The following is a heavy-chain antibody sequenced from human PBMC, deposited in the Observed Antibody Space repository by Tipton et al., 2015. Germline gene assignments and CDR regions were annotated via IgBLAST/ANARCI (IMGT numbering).Heavy chain of an antibody. CDR2: VNHSGRN. Sequence: LRLSCAVYGGSFSDYYWHWIRQPPGKGLEWIGEVNHSGRNNYNLSLKSRVTISVDTSKNQFSLKLSSVTAADTAVYYCARVGYYYGSGSYYHYYYYYGMDVWGQGTTVTVSS. CDR3: ARVGYYYGSGSYYHYYYYYGMDV. CDR1: GGSFSDYY. J-gene: IGHJ6*02. D-gene: IGHD3-10*01. V-gene: IGHV4-34*01.